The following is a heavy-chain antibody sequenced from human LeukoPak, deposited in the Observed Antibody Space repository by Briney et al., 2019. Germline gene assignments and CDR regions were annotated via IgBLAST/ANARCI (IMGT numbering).Heavy chain of an antibody. Sequence: PGGSLRLSCAASGFTFSNYWMHWVRQAPGKGLVGVSRINSDGSSRNYADSVKGRSTISRDNAKNTLYLQMNSLRAEDTAVYYCASASSHRIAAGGDYWGQGTLVTVSS. CDR1: GFTFSNYW. CDR3: ASASSHRIAAGGDY. D-gene: IGHD6-13*01. CDR2: INSDGSSR. J-gene: IGHJ4*02. V-gene: IGHV3-74*01.